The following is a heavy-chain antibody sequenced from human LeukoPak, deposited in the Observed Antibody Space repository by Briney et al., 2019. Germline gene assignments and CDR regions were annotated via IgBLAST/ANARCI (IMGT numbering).Heavy chain of an antibody. CDR3: ARDSSYYGVAGKHTFDI. D-gene: IGHD6-19*01. CDR2: INTDGSST. V-gene: IGHV3-74*01. CDR1: GFTFSSYW. Sequence: PGGSLRLSCAASGFTFSSYWMHWVRQAPGKGLVWVSRINTDGSSTSYADSVKGRFTISRDNAKNTLYLQMNSLRAEDTAVYYCARDSSYYGVAGKHTFDIWGQGTMVTVSS. J-gene: IGHJ3*02.